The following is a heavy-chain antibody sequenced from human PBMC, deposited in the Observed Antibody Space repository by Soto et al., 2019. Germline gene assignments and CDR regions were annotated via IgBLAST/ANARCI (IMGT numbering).Heavy chain of an antibody. CDR3: SRSPTTPTPYYFDY. V-gene: IGHV4-34*01. D-gene: IGHD4-17*01. CDR2: MNHSGST. Sequence: QVQLQQWGAGLLKPSETLSLTCAVYGGSFSGYYWSWIRQPPGKGLEWIGEMNHSGSTNYNPSLKSRVTISVDTSKNQFSLKLSSVTAADTAVYYCSRSPTTPTPYYFDYWGQGTLVTVSS. J-gene: IGHJ4*02. CDR1: GGSFSGYY.